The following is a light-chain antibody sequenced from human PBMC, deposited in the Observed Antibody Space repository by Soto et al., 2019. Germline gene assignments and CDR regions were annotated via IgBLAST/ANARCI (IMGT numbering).Light chain of an antibody. CDR2: DAS. J-gene: IGKJ1*01. CDR1: QNIVTN. Sequence: EIVLTQSPGTLSLSPGERATLSCRASQNIVTNLSWYQQKPCQAPRLVIYDASTRATDIPDRFSGSGSGTDFTLTISRLEPEDFAVYYCQQYGSSPETFGQGTKVDIK. V-gene: IGKV3-20*01. CDR3: QQYGSSPET.